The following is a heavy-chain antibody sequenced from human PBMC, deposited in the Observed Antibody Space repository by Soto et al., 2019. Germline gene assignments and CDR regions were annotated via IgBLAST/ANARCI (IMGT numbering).Heavy chain of an antibody. Sequence: ASVKVSCKASGGTFSSYTISWVRQAPGQGLEWMGRIIPILGIANYAQKFQGRVTITADKSTSTAYMELSSLRSEDTAVYYCASMVVPAANYYYYYMDVWGKGTTVTVSS. CDR2: IIPILGIA. CDR3: ASMVVPAANYYYYYMDV. D-gene: IGHD2-2*01. V-gene: IGHV1-69*02. J-gene: IGHJ6*03. CDR1: GGTFSSYT.